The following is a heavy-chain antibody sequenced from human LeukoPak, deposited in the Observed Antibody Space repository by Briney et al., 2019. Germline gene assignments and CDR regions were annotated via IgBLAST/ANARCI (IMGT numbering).Heavy chain of an antibody. Sequence: GGSLRLSCAASGFTFTRYWMHWVRQAPGKGLVWVSRVNPDGSSTTYGDSVKGRFTSSRDNAKNTLYLQMNSLRVEDTAVYYCVRGGSYGDYWGQGILVTVSS. D-gene: IGHD3-16*01. J-gene: IGHJ4*02. CDR3: VRGGSYGDY. V-gene: IGHV3-74*01. CDR2: VNPDGSST. CDR1: GFTFTRYW.